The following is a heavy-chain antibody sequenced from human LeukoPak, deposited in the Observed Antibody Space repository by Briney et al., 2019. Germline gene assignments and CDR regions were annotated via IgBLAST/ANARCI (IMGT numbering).Heavy chain of an antibody. CDR3: ARAYCSSTSCFTYYFDD. V-gene: IGHV4-30-4*01. D-gene: IGHD2-2*01. J-gene: IGHJ4*02. CDR1: GGSISSGDYY. Sequence: PSETLSLTCTVSGGSISSGDYYWSWIRQPPGKGLEWIGYIYYSGSTYYNPSLKSRVTISVDTSKNQFSLKLTSVTAADTAMYYCARAYCSSTSCFTYYFDDWGQGTLVTVSS. CDR2: IYYSGST.